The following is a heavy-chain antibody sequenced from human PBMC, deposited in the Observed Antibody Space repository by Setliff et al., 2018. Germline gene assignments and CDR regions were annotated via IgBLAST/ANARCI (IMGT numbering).Heavy chain of an antibody. CDR2: IGHTGSI. CDR3: ARFYGSSAFDY. D-gene: IGHD3-10*01. Sequence: LSLTCTVSGYSISSGYIWGWIRQPPGKGLEWVGNIGHTGSINYNPSLKSRLTISRDTSKNQFSLKLSSVTAADTAVYYCARFYGSSAFDYWGQGTLVTVSS. CDR1: GYSISSGYI. J-gene: IGHJ4*02. V-gene: IGHV4-38-2*02.